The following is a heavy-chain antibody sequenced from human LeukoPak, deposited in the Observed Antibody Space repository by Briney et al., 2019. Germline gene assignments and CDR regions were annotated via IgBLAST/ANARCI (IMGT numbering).Heavy chain of an antibody. CDR2: INPNSGGT. Sequence: ASVKVSCKASKYTFTGYYIHWVRQAPGQGLEWMGWINPNSGGTNYAQKFQGRVTMTRDTSISTAYMELSRLRSDDTAVYYCASWLRGVIGAFDIWGQGTMVTVSS. V-gene: IGHV1-2*02. CDR1: KYTFTGYY. CDR3: ASWLRGVIGAFDI. D-gene: IGHD3-10*01. J-gene: IGHJ3*02.